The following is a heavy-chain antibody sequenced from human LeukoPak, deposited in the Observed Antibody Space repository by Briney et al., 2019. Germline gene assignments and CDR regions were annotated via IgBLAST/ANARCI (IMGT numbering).Heavy chain of an antibody. CDR3: ARVELLWSTGDY. CDR1: GYTFTSYG. CDR2: ISVYNGNT. Sequence: ASVKVSCKASGYTFTSYGISWVRQAPGQGLEWMGWISVYNGNTNYAQKLQGRVTMTTDTSTSTAYMELRSLRSDDTAVYYCARVELLWSTGDYWGQGTLVTVSS. D-gene: IGHD3-10*01. J-gene: IGHJ4*02. V-gene: IGHV1-18*01.